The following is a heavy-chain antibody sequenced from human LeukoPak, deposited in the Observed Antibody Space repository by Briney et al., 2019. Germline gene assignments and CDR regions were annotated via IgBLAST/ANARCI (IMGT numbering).Heavy chain of an antibody. J-gene: IGHJ5*02. CDR3: TREVEGYSYASGRFLHFDP. Sequence: PSETLSLTCTVSGGSISSGGYYWSWIRQHPGKGLEWIGYIYYSGSTYYNPSLRRRVTISVDKSRNQFSLKLTSVTAADTAVYYCTREVEGYSYASGRFLHFDPWGQGTLVTVSS. D-gene: IGHD3-10*01. V-gene: IGHV4-31*03. CDR2: IYYSGST. CDR1: GGSISSGGYY.